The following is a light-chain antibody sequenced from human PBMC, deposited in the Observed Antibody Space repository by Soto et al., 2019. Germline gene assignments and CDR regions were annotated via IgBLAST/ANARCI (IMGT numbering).Light chain of an antibody. Sequence: EILVTQSPATLSASPGERVTLSCRASQSVTRDLAWYQQKPGQAPRLLIYGASTRAIGIPARFSGSGSGTELTLTISSLQSEDFAIYYCQHYRTFGQGTRLEIK. CDR3: QHYRT. V-gene: IGKV3-15*01. CDR2: GAS. J-gene: IGKJ1*01. CDR1: QSVTRD.